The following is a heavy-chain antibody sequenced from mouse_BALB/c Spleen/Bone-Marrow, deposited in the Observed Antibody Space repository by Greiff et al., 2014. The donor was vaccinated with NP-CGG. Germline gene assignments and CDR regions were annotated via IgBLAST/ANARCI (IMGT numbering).Heavy chain of an antibody. CDR2: IDPSDSYT. V-gene: IGHV1S127*01. CDR3: TMDDYDGGYYFDY. Sequence: QVQLKQSGAELVKPGASVKMSCKASGYTFTSYWMHWVKQRPGQGLEWIGTIDPSDSYTSYNQKFKGKATWTVDTSSSTAYMQLSSLTSEDSAVYYCTMDDYDGGYYFDYWGQGTTLTVSS. J-gene: IGHJ2*01. D-gene: IGHD2-4*01. CDR1: GYTFTSYW.